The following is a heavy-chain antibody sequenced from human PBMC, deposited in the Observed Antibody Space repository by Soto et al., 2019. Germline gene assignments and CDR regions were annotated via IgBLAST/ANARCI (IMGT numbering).Heavy chain of an antibody. CDR2: INHSGST. J-gene: IGHJ4*02. Sequence: SETLSLTCAVYGGSFSGYYWSWIRQPPGKGLEWIGEINHSGSTSYNPSLKSRVTISVDTSKNQFSLKLSSVTAADTAVYYCARGPEYQLLFFDYWGQGTLVTVSS. D-gene: IGHD2-2*01. CDR3: ARGPEYQLLFFDY. V-gene: IGHV4-34*01. CDR1: GGSFSGYY.